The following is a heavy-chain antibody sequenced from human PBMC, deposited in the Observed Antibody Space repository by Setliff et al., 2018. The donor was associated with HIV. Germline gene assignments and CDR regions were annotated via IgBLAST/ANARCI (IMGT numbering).Heavy chain of an antibody. V-gene: IGHV1-3*01. Sequence: ASVKVSCKASGYTFTSYAMHWVRQAPGQRLEWMGWINAGNGNTKYSQKFQGRVTITRDTSASTAYMELSSLRSEDTAVYYCARDREYYDSSGYYYDAFDIWGQGTMVTVSS. J-gene: IGHJ3*02. CDR1: GYTFTSYA. CDR2: INAGNGNT. D-gene: IGHD3-22*01. CDR3: ARDREYYDSSGYYYDAFDI.